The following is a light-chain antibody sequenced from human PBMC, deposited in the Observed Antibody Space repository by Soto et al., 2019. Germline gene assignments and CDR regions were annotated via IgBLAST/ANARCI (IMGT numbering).Light chain of an antibody. CDR2: DAS. CDR3: QQYGSSGT. CDR1: ESVVINY. V-gene: IGKV3-20*01. Sequence: EIVLTQSPGTLSLSPGERATLSSRATESVVINYLAWYQPKPGQAPRPRIYDASRRATGIPERFSGSGFGTDFTLTISRLEPEDFAVYYCQQYGSSGTFGQGTKV. J-gene: IGKJ1*01.